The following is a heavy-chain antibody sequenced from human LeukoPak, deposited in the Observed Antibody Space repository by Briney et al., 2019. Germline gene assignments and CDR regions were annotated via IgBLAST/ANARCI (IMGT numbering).Heavy chain of an antibody. V-gene: IGHV4-4*09. Sequence: SETLSLTCTVSGGSISGNYWSWIRQPPGQGLEWIAYIHSSGYTNYNPSLKSRVAISVDTSNNQFSLKVTSVTAADTAMYYCTKRQGPTSGSYDYFDPWGQGALVTVSS. CDR2: IHSSGYT. D-gene: IGHD1-26*01. CDR3: TKRQGPTSGSYDYFDP. CDR1: GGSISGNY. J-gene: IGHJ5*02.